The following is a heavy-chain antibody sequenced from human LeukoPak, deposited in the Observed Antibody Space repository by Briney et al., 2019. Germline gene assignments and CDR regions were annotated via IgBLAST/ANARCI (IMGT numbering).Heavy chain of an antibody. V-gene: IGHV3-23*01. CDR3: AKYDECQWWEYCYDINGYVLDY. CDR2: ISGSGGST. J-gene: IGHJ4*02. CDR1: QFTPLTYE. Sequence: GGSLRLSCAAPQFTPLTYELRSGPQAPGKGLEWVSAISGSGGSTYYADSVKGRFTISRDNSKNTLYLQMNSLRAEDTAAYYCAKYDECQWWEYCYDINGYVLDYWGQGTLVTVSS. D-gene: IGHD3-22*01.